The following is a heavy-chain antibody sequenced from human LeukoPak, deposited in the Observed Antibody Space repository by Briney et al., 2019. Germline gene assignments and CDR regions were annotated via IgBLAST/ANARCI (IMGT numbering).Heavy chain of an antibody. CDR3: AKDDAWLRFGE. J-gene: IGHJ4*02. CDR1: GFTFSNHG. Sequence: GGSPRLSCAASGFTFSNHGMNWVRQAPGKGLEWVSGISPSGDITYYADPVKGRFTISRDNSKNTLYLEVISLTAEDTAVYYCAKDDAWLRFGEWSQGTLVTVSS. CDR2: ISPSGDIT. V-gene: IGHV3-23*01. D-gene: IGHD3-10*01.